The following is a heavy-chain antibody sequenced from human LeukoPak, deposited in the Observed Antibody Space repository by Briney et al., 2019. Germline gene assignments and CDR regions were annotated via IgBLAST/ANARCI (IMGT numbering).Heavy chain of an antibody. CDR1: GFTFSSYG. J-gene: IGHJ4*02. Sequence: PGGSLRLSCAASGFTFSSYGMHWVRQAPGKGLEWVAVISYDGSNKYYADSVKGRFTISRDNSKNTLYLQMNSLRAEDTAVYYCAKDLTPPISKFGLGFDYWGQGTLVTVSS. CDR2: ISYDGSNK. CDR3: AKDLTPPISKFGLGFDY. V-gene: IGHV3-30*18. D-gene: IGHD3-10*01.